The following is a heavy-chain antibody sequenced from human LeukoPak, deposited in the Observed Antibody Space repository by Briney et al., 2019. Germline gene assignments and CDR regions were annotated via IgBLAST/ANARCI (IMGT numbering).Heavy chain of an antibody. CDR1: GGSISSGSHY. CDR2: IYTSGST. Sequence: SETLSLTCTVSGGSISSGSHYWSWLRQPAGKGLEWIGRIYTSGSTNYNPSLKSRVTISVDTSKNQFSLKLSSVTAADTAVYYCARDSGSSRNSYYYYYMDVWGKGTTVTVSS. D-gene: IGHD6-6*01. J-gene: IGHJ6*03. CDR3: ARDSGSSRNSYYYYYMDV. V-gene: IGHV4-61*02.